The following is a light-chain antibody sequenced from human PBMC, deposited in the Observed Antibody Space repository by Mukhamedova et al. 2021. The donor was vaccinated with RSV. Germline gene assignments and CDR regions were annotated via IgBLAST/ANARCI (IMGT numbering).Light chain of an antibody. Sequence: ISHYVNWFQQKPGKSPRLLIYGASNLDMGVPSRFSGSGSGTHFTFPINNLQPDDIATYYCQHYDSLPPTFGPGTNLDIK. CDR3: QHYDSLPPT. CDR1: ISHY. V-gene: IGKV1-33*01. J-gene: IGKJ2*01. CDR2: GAS.